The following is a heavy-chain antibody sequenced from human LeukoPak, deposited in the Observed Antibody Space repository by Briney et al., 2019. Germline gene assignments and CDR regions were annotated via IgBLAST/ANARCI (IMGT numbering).Heavy chain of an antibody. CDR3: ARVYDSSVDDAFDI. D-gene: IGHD3-22*01. CDR2: IIPIFGTA. V-gene: IGHV1-69*05. CDR1: GGTFSSYA. J-gene: IGHJ3*02. Sequence: EASVKVSCKASGGTFSSYAISWVRQAPGQGLEWMGGIIPIFGTANYAQKFQGRVTITTDESTSTAYMELSSLRSEDTAVYYCARVYDSSVDDAFDIWGQGTMVTVSS.